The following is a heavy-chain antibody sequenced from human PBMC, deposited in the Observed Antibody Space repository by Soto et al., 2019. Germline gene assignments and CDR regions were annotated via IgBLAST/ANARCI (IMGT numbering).Heavy chain of an antibody. CDR2: KYDTGST. CDR3: ARGWSSSWPY. CDR1: GGSISSSNW. V-gene: IGHV4-4*02. Sequence: SETLSLTCAVSGGSISSSNWWSWVRQAPGKGLEWIAFKYDTGSTNYNPSLKGRVSVSVDASNTQISLTVNSVTAADTAVYYCARGWSSSWPYWGQGILVTVSS. J-gene: IGHJ4*02. D-gene: IGHD6-13*01.